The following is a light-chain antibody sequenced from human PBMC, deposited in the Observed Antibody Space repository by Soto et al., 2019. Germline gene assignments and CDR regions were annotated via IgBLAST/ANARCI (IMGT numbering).Light chain of an antibody. CDR2: DAS. J-gene: IGKJ4*01. CDR1: QSVSSY. V-gene: IGKV3-11*01. Sequence: EIVLTQSPATVSLSPGERAPLSCRASQSVSSYLAWYQQKPGQAPRLLIYDASNRATGIPARFSGSGSGTDFTLTISSLEPEDFAVYYCQQRSNWPLTFGGGSKVDIK. CDR3: QQRSNWPLT.